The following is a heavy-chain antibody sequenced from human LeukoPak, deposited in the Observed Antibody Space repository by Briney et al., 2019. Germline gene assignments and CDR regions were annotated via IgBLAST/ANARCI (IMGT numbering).Heavy chain of an antibody. Sequence: GGSLRLSCAASGFTFSNYWMHWVRQAPGKGLVWVSRINSDGSTINYADSVKGRFTISRDNAKNTLYLQMNSLRAEDTAVYYCARKDYDTRGYFDLDYWGQGTLVTVSS. J-gene: IGHJ4*02. CDR3: ARKDYDTRGYFDLDY. V-gene: IGHV3-74*01. CDR1: GFTFSNYW. D-gene: IGHD3-22*01. CDR2: INSDGSTI.